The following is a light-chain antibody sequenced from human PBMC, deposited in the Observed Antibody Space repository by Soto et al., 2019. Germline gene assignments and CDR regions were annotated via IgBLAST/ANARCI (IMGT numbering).Light chain of an antibody. CDR2: DFS. J-gene: IGLJ1*01. CDR1: SSDVGGYNY. V-gene: IGLV2-14*03. CDR3: SSYTTSNTRQIV. Sequence: QSVLTQPASVSGSPGQAITISCTGTSSDVGGYNYVSWYQHRPGEAPKLMIYDFSNRPSGVSNRFSGSKSGNTASLTISGLQPEDEADYYCSSYTTSNTRQIVFGTGTKLTVL.